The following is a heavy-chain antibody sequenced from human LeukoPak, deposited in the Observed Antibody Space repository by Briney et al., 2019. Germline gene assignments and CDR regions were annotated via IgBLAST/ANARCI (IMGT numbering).Heavy chain of an antibody. CDR3: ARIDFWSGYFDY. CDR1: GGSFSGYY. CDR2: IYRSGST. V-gene: IGHV4-34*01. J-gene: IGHJ4*02. Sequence: SETLSLTCAVYGGSFSGYYWSWIRQPPGKGLEWIGSIYRSGSTYYNPSLKSRVTISVDTSKNQFSLKLSSVTAADTAVYYCARIDFWSGYFDYWGQGTLVTVSS. D-gene: IGHD3-3*01.